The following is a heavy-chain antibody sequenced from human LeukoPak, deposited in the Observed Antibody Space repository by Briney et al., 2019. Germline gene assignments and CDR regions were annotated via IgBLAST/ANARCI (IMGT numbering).Heavy chain of an antibody. D-gene: IGHD3-9*01. CDR2: RYHNGNS. J-gene: IGHJ4*02. CDR1: GVSISSHY. CDR3: ARMAFGIMTGYYHDS. V-gene: IGHV4-59*11. Sequence: SETLSLTCNVSGVSISSHYWSWVRQPPGKGLEWIGYRYHNGNSNYNPSLRSRVTVSIDMSKSQVSLSLNSVTAADTAVYYCARMAFGIMTGYYHDSWGQGTLVTVSS.